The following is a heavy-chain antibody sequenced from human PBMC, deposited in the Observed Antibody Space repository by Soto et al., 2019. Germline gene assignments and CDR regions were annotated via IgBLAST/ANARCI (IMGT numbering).Heavy chain of an antibody. CDR2: ISYDGSNK. CDR3: ATSSHYDFWSGTPENFDY. Sequence: QVQLVESGGGVVQPGRSLRLSCAASGFTFSSYGMHWVRQAPGKGLEWVAVISYDGSNKYYADSVKGRFTISRDNSKHTLYLQMNSLRAEDTAVYYCATSSHYDFWSGTPENFDYWGQGTLVTVSS. CDR1: GFTFSSYG. D-gene: IGHD3-3*01. V-gene: IGHV3-30*03. J-gene: IGHJ4*02.